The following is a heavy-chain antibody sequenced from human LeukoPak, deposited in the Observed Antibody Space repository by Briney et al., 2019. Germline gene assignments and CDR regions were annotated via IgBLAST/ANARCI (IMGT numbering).Heavy chain of an antibody. CDR2: ISYDGSNK. Sequence: PGRSLRLSCAASGFTFSSYGMHWVRQAPGKGLEWVAVISYDGSNKYYADSVKGRFTISRDNSRNTLYLQMNSLRAEDTAVYYCARRKGFIAADRGGSRSTYGMDVWGQGTTVTVSS. CDR3: ARRKGFIAADRGGSRSTYGMDV. D-gene: IGHD6-13*01. CDR1: GFTFSSYG. V-gene: IGHV3-30*03. J-gene: IGHJ6*02.